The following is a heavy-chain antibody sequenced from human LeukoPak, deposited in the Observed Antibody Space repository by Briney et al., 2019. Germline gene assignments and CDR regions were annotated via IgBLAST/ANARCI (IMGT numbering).Heavy chain of an antibody. CDR2: ISYDGSNK. D-gene: IGHD6-19*01. CDR3: ARGLERIAVAPCV. CDR1: GFTFSSYA. Sequence: PGRSLRLSCAASGFTFSSYAMHWVRQAPGKGLEWVAVISYDGSNKYYADSVKGRFTISRDNSKNTLYLQMNSLRAEDTAVYYCARGLERIAVAPCVWGQGTLVTVSS. V-gene: IGHV3-30-3*01. J-gene: IGHJ4*02.